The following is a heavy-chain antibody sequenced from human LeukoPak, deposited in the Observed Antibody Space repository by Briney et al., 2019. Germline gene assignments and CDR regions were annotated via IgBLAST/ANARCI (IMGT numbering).Heavy chain of an antibody. D-gene: IGHD3-22*01. V-gene: IGHV1-8*03. Sequence: ASVKVSCKASGYTFTSYDINWVRQATGQGLEWMGWMNPNSGNTGYAQKFQGRVTITRNTSISTAYMELSSLRSEDTAVYYCARGRFYYDSSGYPYYFDYWGQGTPVTVSS. J-gene: IGHJ4*02. CDR3: ARGRFYYDSSGYPYYFDY. CDR1: GYTFTSYD. CDR2: MNPNSGNT.